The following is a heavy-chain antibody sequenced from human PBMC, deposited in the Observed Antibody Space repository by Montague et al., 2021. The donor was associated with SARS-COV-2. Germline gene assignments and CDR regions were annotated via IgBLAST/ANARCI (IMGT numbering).Heavy chain of an antibody. CDR2: IYHTGST. CDR3: ARDRGWGSRGAGYIDL. J-gene: IGHJ2*01. CDR1: GGSITSGGYY. V-gene: IGHV4-31*03. D-gene: IGHD2-21*01. Sequence: TLSLTCTVSGGSITSGGYYWTWIRQHPGKGLELIGYIYHTGSTYYXPSLQSRLRTSVDTSKNEFSLTLTSVTAADTAIYYCARDRGWGSRGAGYIDLWGRGTLVTVSS.